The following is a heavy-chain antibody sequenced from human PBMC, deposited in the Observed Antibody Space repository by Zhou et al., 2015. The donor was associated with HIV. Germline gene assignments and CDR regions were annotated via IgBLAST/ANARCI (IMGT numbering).Heavy chain of an antibody. CDR2: IIPIFGTA. J-gene: IGHJ5*02. CDR1: GGTFSSYA. D-gene: IGHD6-19*01. V-gene: IGHV1-69*01. Sequence: QVQLVQSGAEVKKPGSSVKVSCKASGGTFSSYAISWVRQAPGQGLEWMGGIIPIFGTANYAQKFQGRVTITADESTSTAYMELSSLRSEDTAVYYCASSPYFLSSGWDVDNWFDPWGQGTLVTVSS. CDR3: ASSPYFLSSGWDVDNWFDP.